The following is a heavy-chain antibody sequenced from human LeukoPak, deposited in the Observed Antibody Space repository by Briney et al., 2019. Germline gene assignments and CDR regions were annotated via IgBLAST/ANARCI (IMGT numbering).Heavy chain of an antibody. CDR3: ARPSRNGTKSQWARDY. CDR2: ISSSSSYI. J-gene: IGHJ4*02. D-gene: IGHD1-1*01. V-gene: IGHV3-21*01. CDR1: GFPFSSYE. Sequence: PGGSLRLSCAASGFPFSSYEMNWVRQAPGKGLEWVSSISSSSSYIYYADSVKGRFTISRDNAKNSLYLQMNSLRAEDTAVYYCARPSRNGTKSQWARDYWGQGTLVTVSS.